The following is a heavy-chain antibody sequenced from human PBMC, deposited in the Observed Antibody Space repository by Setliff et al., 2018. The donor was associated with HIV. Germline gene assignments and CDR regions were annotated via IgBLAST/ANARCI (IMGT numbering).Heavy chain of an antibody. Sequence: SETLSLTCAVYGGSFSGYYWSWIRQPPGKGLEWIGEINHSGSTNYNPSLKSRVTISVDTSKNQFSLKLSSVTAADTAVFYCAIEGGLYFGMLIHDAIDLWGQGTMVTVSS. CDR2: INHSGST. D-gene: IGHD3-3*01. CDR1: GGSFSGYY. J-gene: IGHJ3*01. CDR3: AIEGGLYFGMLIHDAIDL. V-gene: IGHV4-34*01.